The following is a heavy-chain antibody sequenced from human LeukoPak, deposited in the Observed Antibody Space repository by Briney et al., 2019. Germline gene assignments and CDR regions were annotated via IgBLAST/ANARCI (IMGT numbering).Heavy chain of an antibody. Sequence: GASVKVSCKASGGTFSSYAISWVRQAPGQGLEWMGGIIPIFGTANYAQKFQGRVTMTTDTSTSTVYMELSSLRSEDTAVYYCARDMPHNCFDPWGQGTLVTVSP. CDR2: IIPIFGTA. V-gene: IGHV1-69*05. D-gene: IGHD2-2*01. CDR3: ARDMPHNCFDP. CDR1: GGTFSSYA. J-gene: IGHJ5*02.